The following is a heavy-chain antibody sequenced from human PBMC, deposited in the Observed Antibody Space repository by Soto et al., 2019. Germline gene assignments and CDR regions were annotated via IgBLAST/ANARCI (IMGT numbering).Heavy chain of an antibody. CDR3: ARNGRNTIFGVVSSFDY. CDR1: GGSISSGGYY. D-gene: IGHD3-3*01. J-gene: IGHJ4*02. Sequence: QVQLQESGPGLVKPSQTLSLTCTVSGGSISSGGYYWSWIRQHPGKGLEWIGYIYYSGSTYYNPSLKSRVTISVDTSTNQFSLKLSSVTAADTAVYYCARNGRNTIFGVVSSFDYWGQGTLVTVSS. CDR2: IYYSGST. V-gene: IGHV4-31*03.